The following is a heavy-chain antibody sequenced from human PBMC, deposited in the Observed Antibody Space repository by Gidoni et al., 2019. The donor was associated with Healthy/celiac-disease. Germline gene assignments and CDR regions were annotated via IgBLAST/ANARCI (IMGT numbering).Heavy chain of an antibody. J-gene: IGHJ4*02. Sequence: QLQLQESGPGLVKPSETLSLTCIVSGGSISSSSYYWGWIRQPPGKGLEWIGSIYYSGSTYYNPSLKSRVTISVDTSKNQFSLKLSSVTAADTAVYYCARYRWDSSGFHFDYWGQGTLVTVSS. D-gene: IGHD3-22*01. CDR2: IYYSGST. V-gene: IGHV4-39*01. CDR1: GGSISSSSYY. CDR3: ARYRWDSSGFHFDY.